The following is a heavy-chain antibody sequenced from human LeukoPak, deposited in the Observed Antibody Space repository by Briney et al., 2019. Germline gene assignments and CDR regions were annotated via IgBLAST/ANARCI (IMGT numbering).Heavy chain of an antibody. Sequence: PSQTLSLTCAVSVDTVSTNSAAWNWIRQSPSRGIGWLGRTYYRSKWNNEYALSVKSRMTVNPDTAKNQFSLQLNSVAPEDTAVYYCARGRIGTTRYFDYWGQGILVTVSS. D-gene: IGHD1-1*01. J-gene: IGHJ4*02. V-gene: IGHV6-1*01. CDR3: ARGRIGTTRYFDY. CDR2: TYYRSKWNN. CDR1: VDTVSTNSAA.